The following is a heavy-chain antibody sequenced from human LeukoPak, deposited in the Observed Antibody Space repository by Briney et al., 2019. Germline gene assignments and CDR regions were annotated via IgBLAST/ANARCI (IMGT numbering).Heavy chain of an antibody. CDR1: GFAFSSYS. CDR3: ARGRGGAIVAAGSPDY. D-gene: IGHD6-13*01. V-gene: IGHV3-21*01. J-gene: IGHJ4*02. CDR2: ISSSSSYI. Sequence: GGSLRLSCAASGFAFSSYSMNWVRQAPGKGLEWVSSISSSSSYIYYADSVKGRFTISRDNAKNSLYLQMNSLRAEDTAVYYCARGRGGAIVAAGSPDYWGQGTLVTVSS.